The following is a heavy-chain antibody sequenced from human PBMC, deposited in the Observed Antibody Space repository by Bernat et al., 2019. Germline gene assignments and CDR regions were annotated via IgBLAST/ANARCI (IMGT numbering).Heavy chain of an antibody. CDR1: GFTFSSYG. D-gene: IGHD6-19*01. J-gene: IGHJ6*02. CDR2: ISYDGSNK. V-gene: IGHV3-30*18. Sequence: QVQLVESGGGVVQPGRSLRLSCAASGFTFSSYGMHWVRQAPGKGLEWVAVISYDGSNKYYADSVKGRFTISRDNSKNTLYLQMNSLRAEDTAVYYCAKGDLRPQWLVVGVDGMDVWGQGTTVTVSS. CDR3: AKGDLRPQWLVVGVDGMDV.